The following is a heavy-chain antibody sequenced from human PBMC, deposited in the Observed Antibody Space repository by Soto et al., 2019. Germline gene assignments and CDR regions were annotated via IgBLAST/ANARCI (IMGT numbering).Heavy chain of an antibody. Sequence: QVQLVQSGAELRKPGASVKVSCKTSGYTFTHYGINWMRQVPGQGLECMGWVTPFNGDTKYAQKFHGRVTLTTDTSTSTVYMELRSLRSDDTALYYCARGPTGNFFDYWGPGSLVTVSS. D-gene: IGHD1-1*01. CDR1: GYTFTHYG. CDR3: ARGPTGNFFDY. V-gene: IGHV1-18*01. CDR2: VTPFNGDT. J-gene: IGHJ4*02.